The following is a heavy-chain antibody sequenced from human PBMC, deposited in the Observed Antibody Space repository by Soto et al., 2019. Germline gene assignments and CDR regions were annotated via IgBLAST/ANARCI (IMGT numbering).Heavy chain of an antibody. V-gene: IGHV1-69*12. Sequence: QVQLVQSGAEVKKPGSSVKVSCKASAGTFSTSAISWVRQAPGQGLEWVGGIMPVVATPDYAQKFQGRVTISADESTTTAYLELTSLRTDDTAVYLCARDKDRQQLGGNYYYILDVWGQGTAIIVSS. CDR2: IMPVVATP. CDR1: AGTFSTSA. D-gene: IGHD3-3*02. CDR3: ARDKDRQQLGGNYYYILDV. J-gene: IGHJ6*02.